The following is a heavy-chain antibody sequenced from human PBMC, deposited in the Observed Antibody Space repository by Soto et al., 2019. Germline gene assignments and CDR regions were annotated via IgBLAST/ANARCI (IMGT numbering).Heavy chain of an antibody. CDR2: ISGSGGST. V-gene: IGHV3-23*01. CDR3: AKDLESANYGDYAQFDY. D-gene: IGHD4-17*01. CDR1: GFTFSSYA. Sequence: EVQLLESGGGLVQPGGSLRLSCAASGFTFSSYAMSWVRQAPGKGLEWVSAISGSGGSTYYADSVKGRFTISRDNSKITLYLQMNSLRAEDTAVYYCAKDLESANYGDYAQFDYWGQGTMVTVSS. J-gene: IGHJ4*02.